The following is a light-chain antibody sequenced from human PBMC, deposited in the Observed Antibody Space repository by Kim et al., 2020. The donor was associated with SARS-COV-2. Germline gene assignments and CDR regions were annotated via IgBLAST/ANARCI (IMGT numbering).Light chain of an antibody. V-gene: IGKV3-20*01. CDR1: QSVCSSY. CDR2: GAS. CDR3: QQYGSSPWT. Sequence: STGARATLSCRASQSVCSSYLAWYQQKPGQAPRLLIYGASSRATGIPDRFSGSGSGTDFTLTISRLEPEEFAVYYCQQYGSSPWTFGQGTKVDIK. J-gene: IGKJ1*01.